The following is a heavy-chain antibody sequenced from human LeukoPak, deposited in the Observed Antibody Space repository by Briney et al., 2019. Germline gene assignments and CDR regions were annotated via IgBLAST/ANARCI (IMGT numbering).Heavy chain of an antibody. Sequence: GASLKISCKGSGSRFTSYWIGWVRQMPGKGLEWMGIIYPDDSDTKYSPSFQGQVTISADKSISTAYLQWSSLQASGTAMYYCARHRGWDNRYFGYWGQGTLVTVSS. D-gene: IGHD1/OR15-1a*01. J-gene: IGHJ4*02. V-gene: IGHV5-51*01. CDR1: GSRFTSYW. CDR2: IYPDDSDT. CDR3: ARHRGWDNRYFGY.